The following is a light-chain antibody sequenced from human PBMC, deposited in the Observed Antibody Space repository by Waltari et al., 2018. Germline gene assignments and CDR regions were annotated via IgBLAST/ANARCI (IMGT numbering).Light chain of an antibody. CDR2: SNN. Sequence: QSVLTQPTSASGTPGQRVTISCSGSSSNIGSNPVNWYQQLPGTAPKLLIYSNNQRPSGVPDRFSGSKSGTSASLAISGLQSEDEADYYCAAWDDSLNGVVFGGGTKLTVL. V-gene: IGLV1-44*01. J-gene: IGLJ2*01. CDR1: SSNIGSNP. CDR3: AAWDDSLNGVV.